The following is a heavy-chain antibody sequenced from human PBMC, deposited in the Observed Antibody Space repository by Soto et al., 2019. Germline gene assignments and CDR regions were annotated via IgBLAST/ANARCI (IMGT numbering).Heavy chain of an antibody. Sequence: PVGSLRLSCAASGFTFSSYWMSWVRQAPGKGLEWVANIKQDGSEKYYVDSVKGRSTISRDNAKNSLYLQMNSLRAEDTAVYYCARDLMYYYGSGSYFDYWGQGTLVTVSS. CDR2: IKQDGSEK. V-gene: IGHV3-7*03. J-gene: IGHJ4*02. D-gene: IGHD3-10*01. CDR3: ARDLMYYYGSGSYFDY. CDR1: GFTFSSYW.